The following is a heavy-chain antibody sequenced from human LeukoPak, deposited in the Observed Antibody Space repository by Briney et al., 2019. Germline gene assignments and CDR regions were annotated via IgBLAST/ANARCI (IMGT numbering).Heavy chain of an antibody. CDR1: GFTFSSYS. CDR3: ARDWEDIVVVPADY. V-gene: IGHV3-21*01. CDR2: ISSSSSYI. Sequence: GGSLRLSCAASGFTFSSYSMNRVRQAPGKGLEWVSSISSSSSYIYYADSVKGRFTISRDNAKNSLYLQMNSLRAEDTAVYYCARDWEDIVVVPADYWGQGTLVTVSS. D-gene: IGHD2-2*01. J-gene: IGHJ4*02.